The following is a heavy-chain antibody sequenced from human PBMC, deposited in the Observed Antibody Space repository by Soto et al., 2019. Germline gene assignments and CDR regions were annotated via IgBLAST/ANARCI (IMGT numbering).Heavy chain of an antibody. CDR1: GYTLTDLS. D-gene: IGHD1-26*01. J-gene: IGHJ3*02. CDR2: FDPEDGET. V-gene: IGHV1-24*01. Sequence: ASVKVSCKVSGYTLTDLSMQWVRQAPGKGLEWMGGFDPEDGETIYAQKFQGRVTMTEDTATGTAYMELRSLRSDDTAVYYCAREGRWELLRDAFDIWGQGTMVTVSS. CDR3: AREGRWELLRDAFDI.